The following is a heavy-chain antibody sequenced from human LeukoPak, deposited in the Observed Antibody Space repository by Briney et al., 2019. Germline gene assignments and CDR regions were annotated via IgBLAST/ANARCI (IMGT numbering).Heavy chain of an antibody. CDR2: ISGSGGST. CDR1: GFTFSSYA. V-gene: IGHV3-23*01. Sequence: GGSLRLSCAASGFTFSSYAMSWVSQAPGKGLEWVSAISGSGGSTYYADSVKGRFTISRDNSKNTLYLQMNSLRAEDTAVYYCAKGGLLGWRWYFDLWGRGTLVTVSS. D-gene: IGHD5-24*01. CDR3: AKGGLLGWRWYFDL. J-gene: IGHJ2*01.